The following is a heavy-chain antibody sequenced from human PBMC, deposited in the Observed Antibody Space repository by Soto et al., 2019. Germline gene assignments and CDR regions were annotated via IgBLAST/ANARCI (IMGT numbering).Heavy chain of an antibody. CDR2: IVVASGQT. CDR1: GSGFISSG. V-gene: IGHV1-58*02. CDR3: SADRPDIGVGWWV. Sequence: SVKVACKASGSGFISSGIQWVRQAHGQRLEWIGWIVVASGQTNYAQNFRGRVAITRDTPTATAYIELTGLTSEDTAVYFCSADRPDIGVGWWVWGQGTTVTVS. D-gene: IGHD2-15*01. J-gene: IGHJ6*02.